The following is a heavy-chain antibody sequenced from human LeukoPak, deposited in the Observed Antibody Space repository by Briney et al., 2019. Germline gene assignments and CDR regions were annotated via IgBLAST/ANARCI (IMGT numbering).Heavy chain of an antibody. J-gene: IGHJ6*03. V-gene: IGHV4-34*01. Sequence: SETLSLTCAVYGGSFSGYYWSWIRQPPGKGLEWIGEINHSGSTNYNPSLKSRVTISVDTSKNQFSLKLSSVTAADTAVYSCARDKKGKLYYYYYMDVWGKGTTVTVSS. CDR3: ARDKKGKLYYYYYMDV. CDR2: INHSGST. CDR1: GGSFSGYY. D-gene: IGHD3-10*01.